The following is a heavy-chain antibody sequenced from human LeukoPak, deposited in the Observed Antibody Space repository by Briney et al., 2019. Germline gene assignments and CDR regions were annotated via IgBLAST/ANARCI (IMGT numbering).Heavy chain of an antibody. D-gene: IGHD3-3*01. CDR2: ISAYNGNT. CDR1: GYTFTSYG. J-gene: IGHJ4*02. V-gene: IGHV1-18*01. CDR3: ARDAKFLPIFGARLDLPFDY. Sequence: ASVKVSCKASGYTFTSYGISWVRQAPGQGLEWMGRISAYNGNTNYARKLQGRVTMTTDTSTSTAYMELRSLRSDDTAVYYCARDAKFLPIFGARLDLPFDYWGQGTLVTVSS.